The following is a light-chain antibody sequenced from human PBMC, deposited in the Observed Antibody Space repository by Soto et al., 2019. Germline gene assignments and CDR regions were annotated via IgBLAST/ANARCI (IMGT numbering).Light chain of an antibody. V-gene: IGKV3-20*01. Sequence: EMVLTQSPGTLSLSPGERATLSCRASQSVRSSYLAWYQQKPGQAPRLLIYDASSRATGIPDRFSGSGSGTDFTLTISRLEPEDFAVYYCQQYGSPPSLTFGGGTKVEIK. CDR1: QSVRSSY. CDR2: DAS. CDR3: QQYGSPPSLT. J-gene: IGKJ4*01.